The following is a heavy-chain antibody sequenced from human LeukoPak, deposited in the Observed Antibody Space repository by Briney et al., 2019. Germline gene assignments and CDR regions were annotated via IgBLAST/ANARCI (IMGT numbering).Heavy chain of an antibody. D-gene: IGHD3-10*01. Sequence: ASVKVSCKASGYTFTGYYMHWVRQAPGQGLEWMGWINPNTGGTNYAQKFQGRVTMTRDTSISTAYMELSRLRSDDTAVYYCARGGLLWFGESIDYWGQGSLVTVSS. CDR3: ARGGLLWFGESIDY. V-gene: IGHV1-2*02. CDR1: GYTFTGYY. CDR2: INPNTGGT. J-gene: IGHJ4*02.